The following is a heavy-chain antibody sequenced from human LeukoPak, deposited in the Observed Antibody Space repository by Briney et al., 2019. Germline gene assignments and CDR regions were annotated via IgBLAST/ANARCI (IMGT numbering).Heavy chain of an antibody. V-gene: IGHV4-59*01. CDR3: ARGRVLGWDPHLWYSDS. J-gene: IGHJ2*01. Sequence: PSETLSLTCTVSGGSISSYYWSWIRQPPGKGLEWIGYIYYSGSTNYNPSLKSRVTISVDTSKNQFSLKLSSVTAADTAVYYCARGRVLGWDPHLWYSDSWGRAPLSLSPQ. CDR1: GGSISSYY. D-gene: IGHD6-19*01. CDR2: IYYSGST.